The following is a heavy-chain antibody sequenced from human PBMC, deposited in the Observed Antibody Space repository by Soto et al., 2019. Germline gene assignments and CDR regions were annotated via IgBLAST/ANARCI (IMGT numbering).Heavy chain of an antibody. V-gene: IGHV4-39*01. CDR3: ARDYFDSSDYTTNWFDP. CDR2: INYAGKA. D-gene: IGHD3-22*01. CDR1: GGSISSSSYY. Sequence: PSETLSLTCTVSGGSISSSSYYWGWIRQPPGKGLEWIASINYAGKAYYSPSLKSRVTISVDTSKNQFSLKVTSVTAADTALYYCARDYFDSSDYTTNWFDPWGQGTLVTVSS. J-gene: IGHJ5*02.